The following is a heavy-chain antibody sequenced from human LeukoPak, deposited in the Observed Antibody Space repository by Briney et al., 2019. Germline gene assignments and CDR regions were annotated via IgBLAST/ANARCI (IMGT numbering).Heavy chain of an antibody. V-gene: IGHV4-34*01. Sequence: SETLSLTCAVYGGSFSGYYWSWIRQPPGKGLEGIGEINHSGSTNYNPSLKSRVTISVDTSKNQFSLKLSSVTAADTAVYYCAREKTGTMVRGVIRHYYGMDVWGKGTTVTVSS. D-gene: IGHD3-10*01. CDR1: GGSFSGYY. J-gene: IGHJ6*04. CDR3: AREKTGTMVRGVIRHYYGMDV. CDR2: INHSGST.